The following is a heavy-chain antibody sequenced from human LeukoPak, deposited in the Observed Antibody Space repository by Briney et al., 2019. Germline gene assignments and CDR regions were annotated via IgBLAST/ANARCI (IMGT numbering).Heavy chain of an antibody. V-gene: IGHV3-23*01. D-gene: IGHD3-3*01. CDR3: AKSVNYDFWSGYSDY. J-gene: IGHJ4*02. Sequence: GGSLRLSCAASGFTFSSYAMSWVRQAPGKGLEWVSAVSGSGGSTYYADSVKFRFTISRVNSKNALYPQMNRLRAEDTAVYYCAKSVNYDFWSGYSDYWGQGTLVTVSS. CDR2: VSGSGGST. CDR1: GFTFSSYA.